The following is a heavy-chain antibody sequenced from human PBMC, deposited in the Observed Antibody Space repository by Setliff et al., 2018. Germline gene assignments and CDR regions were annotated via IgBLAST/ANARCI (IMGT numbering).Heavy chain of an antibody. J-gene: IGHJ3*02. CDR3: AREAAGRTGSWAGNAFDI. D-gene: IGHD6-19*01. V-gene: IGHV1-3*01. CDR1: GYTFTSYA. Sequence: ASVKVSCKASGYTFTSYAMHWVRQAPGQRLEWMGWINAGNGNTSYAQKFQGRVTMTRDTSTSTVYMELSSLRSEDTAVYYCAREAAGRTGSWAGNAFDIWGKGTMVTVSS. CDR2: INAGNGNT.